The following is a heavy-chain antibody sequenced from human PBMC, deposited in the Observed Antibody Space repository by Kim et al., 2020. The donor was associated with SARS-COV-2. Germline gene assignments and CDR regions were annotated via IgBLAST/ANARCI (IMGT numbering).Heavy chain of an antibody. D-gene: IGHD3-3*01. J-gene: IGHJ4*02. Sequence: VKGRFTISRDNSKNTLYLQMNSLRAEDTAVYYCAKDDHDFWSGYYTPFDYWGQGTLVTVSS. CDR3: AKDDHDFWSGYYTPFDY. V-gene: IGHV3-30*02.